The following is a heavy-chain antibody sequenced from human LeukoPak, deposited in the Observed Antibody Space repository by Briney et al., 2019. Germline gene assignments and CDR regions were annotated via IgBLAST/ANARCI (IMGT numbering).Heavy chain of an antibody. CDR2: INPSGGST. D-gene: IGHD3-10*01. CDR1: GYTFTSYY. V-gene: IGHV1-46*01. CDR3: AREVRVWYYGSGSYYNDY. J-gene: IGHJ4*02. Sequence: GASVKVSCKASGYTFTSYYMHWVRQAPGQGLEWMGIINPSGGSTSYAQKFQGRVTMTRDTSASTAYTELSSLRSEDTAVYYCAREVRVWYYGSGSYYNDYWGQGTLVTVSS.